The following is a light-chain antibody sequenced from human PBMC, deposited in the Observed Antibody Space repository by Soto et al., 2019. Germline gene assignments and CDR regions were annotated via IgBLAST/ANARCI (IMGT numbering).Light chain of an antibody. CDR1: SSDVGSYNL. CDR2: GVS. CDR3: CSYAGVNTFYV. V-gene: IGLV2-23*02. Sequence: QSVLTQPASVSGSPGQSITISCTGTSSDVGSYNLVSWYQQHPGKAPKPMIYGVSKRPSGVSDRFSGSKSGDTASLTISGLQAEDEADYYCCSYAGVNTFYVFGTGTKVTVL. J-gene: IGLJ1*01.